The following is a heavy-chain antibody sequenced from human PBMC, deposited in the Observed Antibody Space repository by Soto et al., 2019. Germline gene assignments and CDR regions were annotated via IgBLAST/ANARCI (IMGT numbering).Heavy chain of an antibody. CDR2: IIPIFGTA. J-gene: IGHJ4*02. CDR3: ARVSNQGDLDD. V-gene: IGHV1-69*13. Sequence: GASVKVSCKASGGTFSNYAISWVRQAPGQGLEWMGGIIPIFGTANYAQKFQGRVTITADESTSTVHMEPSSPRSEDTAVEYCARVSNQGDLDDWGQGTLVTDSS. D-gene: IGHD2-2*01. CDR1: GGTFSNYA.